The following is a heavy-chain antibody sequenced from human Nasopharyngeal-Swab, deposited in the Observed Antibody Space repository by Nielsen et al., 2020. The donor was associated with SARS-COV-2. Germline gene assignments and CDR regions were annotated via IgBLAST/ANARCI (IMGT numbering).Heavy chain of an antibody. J-gene: IGHJ4*02. CDR1: GFTFSSYD. D-gene: IGHD3-10*01. V-gene: IGHV3-13*05. Sequence: GESLKISCAASGFTFSSYDMHWVRQATGKGLEWVSAIGTAGDPYYPGSVKGRFTISRENAKNSLYLQMNSLRAGDTAVYYCARGNSAGYYLDYWGQGTLVTVSS. CDR3: ARGNSAGYYLDY. CDR2: IGTAGDP.